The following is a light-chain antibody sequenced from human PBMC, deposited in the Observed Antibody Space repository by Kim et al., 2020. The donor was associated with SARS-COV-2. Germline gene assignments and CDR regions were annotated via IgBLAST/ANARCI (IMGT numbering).Light chain of an antibody. V-gene: IGLV1-44*01. CDR2: SNN. Sequence: QSVLTQSPSASGTPGQRVTISCSGSNFNIGRNSVNWYQQLPGTAPKLLIYSNNQRPLGVPDRFSASKSGTSASLAISGLQSEDEADYYCVAWDDSLNGYAFATGTKVTVL. J-gene: IGLJ1*01. CDR1: NFNIGRNS. CDR3: VAWDDSLNGYA.